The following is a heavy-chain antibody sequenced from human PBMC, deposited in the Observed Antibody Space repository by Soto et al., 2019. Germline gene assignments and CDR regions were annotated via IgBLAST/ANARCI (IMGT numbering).Heavy chain of an antibody. CDR2: IYWDDDK. J-gene: IGHJ4*02. Sequence: QITLKESGPTLVKPTQTLTLTCTFSGFSLSTSGVGVGWIRQPPGKALEWLALIYWDDDKRYSPSLKSRLTITKDTSKNQVVLTMTNMDPVDTATYYCAHRPSHWYYDILTGYYTDNPEYYFDYWGQGTLVTVSS. V-gene: IGHV2-5*02. CDR3: AHRPSHWYYDILTGYYTDNPEYYFDY. CDR1: GFSLSTSGVG. D-gene: IGHD3-9*01.